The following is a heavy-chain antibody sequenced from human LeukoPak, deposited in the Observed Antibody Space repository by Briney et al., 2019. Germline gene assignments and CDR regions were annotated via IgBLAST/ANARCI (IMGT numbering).Heavy chain of an antibody. CDR3: ARVRPHYYGDYDLDY. CDR2: IYYSGST. Sequence: SETLSLTCTVSGGSISSGGYYWSWIRQHPGKGLEWIGYIYYSGSTYYNPSLKSRVTISVDTSKNQFSLKLSSVTAVVTAVYYCARVRPHYYGDYDLDYWGQGTLVTVSS. CDR1: GGSISSGGYY. V-gene: IGHV4-31*03. D-gene: IGHD4-17*01. J-gene: IGHJ4*02.